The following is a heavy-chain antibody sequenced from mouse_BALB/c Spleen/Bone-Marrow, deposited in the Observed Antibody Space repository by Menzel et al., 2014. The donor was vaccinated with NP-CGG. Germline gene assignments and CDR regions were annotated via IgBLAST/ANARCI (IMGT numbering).Heavy chain of an antibody. CDR3: ARDINYGNSWYFDG. Sequence: DVKLQESGGGLVQPGGSLRLSCATSGFTFTDYYMSWVRQPPGKALEWLGFIRNKANGYTTEYSASVKGRFTISRDNSQSILYLQMNALRAEDSATYYWARDINYGNSWYFDGWGAGTTVTVSS. J-gene: IGHJ1*01. V-gene: IGHV7-3*02. D-gene: IGHD2-1*01. CDR1: GFTFTDYY. CDR2: IRNKANGYTT.